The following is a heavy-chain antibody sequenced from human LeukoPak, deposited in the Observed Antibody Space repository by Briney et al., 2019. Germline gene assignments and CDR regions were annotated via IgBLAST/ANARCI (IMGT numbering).Heavy chain of an antibody. CDR3: ARSCGDCYLYYFDY. D-gene: IGHD2-21*02. V-gene: IGHV1-3*01. Sequence: GASVKVSCKASGYTFTSYAMHWVRQAPGQRLEWMGWINAGNGNTKYSQKFRGRVTITRDTSASTAYMELSSLRSEDTAVYYCARSCGDCYLYYFDYWGQGTLVTVSS. CDR1: GYTFTSYA. CDR2: INAGNGNT. J-gene: IGHJ4*02.